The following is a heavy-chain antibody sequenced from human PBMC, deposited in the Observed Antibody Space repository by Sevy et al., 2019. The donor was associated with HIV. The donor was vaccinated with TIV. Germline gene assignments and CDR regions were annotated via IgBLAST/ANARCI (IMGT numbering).Heavy chain of an antibody. CDR3: TTDGGGYNYGYSFDY. CDR1: GLTLRNYG. CDR2: IKSKTDGGTT. J-gene: IGHJ4*02. D-gene: IGHD5-18*01. V-gene: IGHV3-15*07. Sequence: GGSLRLSCAVSGLTLRNYGMHWVRQAPGKGLEWVGRIKSKTDGGTTDYAAPVKGRFTISRDDSKNTRYLQMNSLKTEETAVYYCTTDGGGYNYGYSFDYWGQGTLVTVSS.